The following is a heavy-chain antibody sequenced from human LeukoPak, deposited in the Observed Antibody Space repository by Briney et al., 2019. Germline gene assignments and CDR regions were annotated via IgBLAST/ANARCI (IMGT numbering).Heavy chain of an antibody. CDR2: IIPIFGTA. CDR1: GGTLSSYA. J-gene: IGHJ5*02. Sequence: SVKVSCKASGGTLSSYAISWVRQAPGQGLEWMGGIIPIFGTANYAQKFQGRVTITTDESTSTAYMELSSLRSEDTAVYYCARAYCSSTSCHINNWFDPWGQGTLVTVSS. CDR3: ARAYCSSTSCHINNWFDP. V-gene: IGHV1-69*05. D-gene: IGHD2-2*02.